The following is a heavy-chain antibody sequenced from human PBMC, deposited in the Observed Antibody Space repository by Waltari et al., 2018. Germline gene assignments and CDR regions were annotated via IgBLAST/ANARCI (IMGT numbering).Heavy chain of an antibody. J-gene: IGHJ6*03. CDR3: ARETLDYESYYYYMDV. CDR2: ISSSSSYI. D-gene: IGHD4-17*01. CDR1: GITFSSSS. Sequence: EVQLVESGGGLVKPGGSLSLSCAASGITFSSSSMNWVRQAPGKGLEWVSSISSSSSYIYYADSVKGRFTISRDNAKNSLYLQMNSLRAEDTAVYYCARETLDYESYYYYMDVWGKGTTVTVSS. V-gene: IGHV3-21*01.